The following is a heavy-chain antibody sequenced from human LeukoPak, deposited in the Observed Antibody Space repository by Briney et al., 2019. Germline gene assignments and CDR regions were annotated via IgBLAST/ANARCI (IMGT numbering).Heavy chain of an antibody. CDR1: GFTFSNAW. CDR3: TLPWGSGSYYDY. Sequence: GGSLRLSCAASGFTFSNAWLNWVRQAPGKGLEWVGHIKSKTDGGATDYAAPVKGRFTISRDDSKNTLFLQMNSLKTEDTAVYYCTLPWGSGSYYDYWGQGTLVTVSS. V-gene: IGHV3-15*01. J-gene: IGHJ4*02. CDR2: IKSKTDGGAT. D-gene: IGHD3-10*01.